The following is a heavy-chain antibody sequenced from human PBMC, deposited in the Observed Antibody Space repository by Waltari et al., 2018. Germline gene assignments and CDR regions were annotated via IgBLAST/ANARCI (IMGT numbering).Heavy chain of an antibody. CDR1: GCPFSSYA. CDR3: AKGRRRFLEWLSPMVPYYYYGMDV. J-gene: IGHJ6*02. CDR2: ISGSGGST. V-gene: IGHV3-23*04. Sequence: EVQLVESGGGLVQPGGSLRLSCAASGCPFSSYAMSWVRQAPGKGLGWVSAISGSGGSTYYADSVKGRFTISRDTSKNTLYLQMNSLRAEDTAVYYCAKGRRRFLEWLSPMVPYYYYGMDVWGQGTTVTVSS. D-gene: IGHD3-3*01.